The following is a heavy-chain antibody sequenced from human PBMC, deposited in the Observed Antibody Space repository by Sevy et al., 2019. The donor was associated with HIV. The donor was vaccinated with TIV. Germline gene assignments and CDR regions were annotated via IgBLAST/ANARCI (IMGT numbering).Heavy chain of an antibody. V-gene: IGHV4-59*01. CDR2: IYYSGST. Sequence: SETLSLTCTVSGGSISSYYWSWIRQPPGKGLEWIGYIYYSGSTNYNPSLKSRVPISVDTSKNQFSLKLSSVTAADTAVYYCARGQDTAMADDAFDIWGQGTMVTVSS. CDR1: GGSISSYY. CDR3: ARGQDTAMADDAFDI. J-gene: IGHJ3*02. D-gene: IGHD5-18*01.